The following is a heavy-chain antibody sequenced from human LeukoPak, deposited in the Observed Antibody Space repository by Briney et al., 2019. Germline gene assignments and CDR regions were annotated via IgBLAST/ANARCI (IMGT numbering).Heavy chain of an antibody. CDR2: MYSSGST. V-gene: IGHV4-39*07. CDR3: AGATMVAMRFWYFDL. D-gene: IGHD4/OR15-4a*01. J-gene: IGHJ2*01. Sequence: SETLSLTCTVSGASISSSSYYWGWIRQPPGKGLEWIGSMYSSGSTYYNPSLKSRVTISVDTSKNQFSLKLSSVTAADTAVYYCAGATMVAMRFWYFDLWGRGTLVTVSS. CDR1: GASISSSSYY.